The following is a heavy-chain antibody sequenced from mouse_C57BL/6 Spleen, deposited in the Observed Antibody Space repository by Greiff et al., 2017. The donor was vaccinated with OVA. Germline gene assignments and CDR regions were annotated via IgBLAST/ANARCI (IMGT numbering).Heavy chain of an antibody. J-gene: IGHJ2*01. Sequence: QVQLQQSGAELVMPGASVKLSCKASGYTFTSYWMHWVKQRPGQGLEWIGEIDPSDSYTNYNQKFKGKSTLTVDKSSSTAYMQLSSLTSEDSAVYYCARKLGRVFFFDYWGQGTTLTVSS. CDR3: ARKLGRVFFFDY. V-gene: IGHV1-69*01. CDR2: IDPSDSYT. D-gene: IGHD4-1*01. CDR1: GYTFTSYW.